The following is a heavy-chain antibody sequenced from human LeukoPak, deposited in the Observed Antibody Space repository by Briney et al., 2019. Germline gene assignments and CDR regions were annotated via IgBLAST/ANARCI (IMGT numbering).Heavy chain of an antibody. CDR2: INTNTGNP. V-gene: IGHV7-4-1*02. D-gene: IGHD3-22*01. Sequence: ASVKVSCKASGYTFTGYYMHWVRQAPGQGLEWMGWINTNTGNPTYAQGFTGRFVFSLDTSVSTAYLQISSLKAEDTAVYYCAREVLYDSSGYSMIDYWGQGTLVTVSS. CDR1: GYTFTGYY. J-gene: IGHJ4*02. CDR3: AREVLYDSSGYSMIDY.